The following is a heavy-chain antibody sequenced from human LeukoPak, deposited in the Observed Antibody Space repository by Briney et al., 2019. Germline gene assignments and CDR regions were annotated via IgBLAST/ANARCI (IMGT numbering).Heavy chain of an antibody. CDR1: GFTFSSCG. CDR2: ISYDGSNK. Sequence: PGGSLRLSCAASGFTFSSCGMHWVRQAPGKGLEWVAVISYDGSNKYYADSVKGRFTISRDNAKNTLYLQMNSLRAEDTAVYYCAREYEKIGYYDFWSGYYTPYGMDVWGQGTTVTVSS. D-gene: IGHD3-3*01. V-gene: IGHV3-30*03. J-gene: IGHJ6*02. CDR3: AREYEKIGYYDFWSGYYTPYGMDV.